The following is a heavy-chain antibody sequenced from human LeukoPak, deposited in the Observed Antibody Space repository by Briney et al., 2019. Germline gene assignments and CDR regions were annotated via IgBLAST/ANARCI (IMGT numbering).Heavy chain of an antibody. J-gene: IGHJ6*03. Sequence: GGSLRLSCAASGFTFRSYGMHWVRQASGKGLEWVAFIRYDGSNKYYADSVKGRFTISRDNAKNSLYLQMNSLRAEDTAVYYCARSGPHCSSTSCYRVYYYYYYMDVWGKGTMVTVSS. V-gene: IGHV3-30*02. D-gene: IGHD2-2*01. CDR2: IRYDGSNK. CDR3: ARSGPHCSSTSCYRVYYYYYYMDV. CDR1: GFTFRSYG.